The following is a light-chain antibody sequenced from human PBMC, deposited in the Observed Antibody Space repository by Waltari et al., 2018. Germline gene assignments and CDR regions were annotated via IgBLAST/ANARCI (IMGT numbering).Light chain of an antibody. V-gene: IGLV2-8*01. CDR2: EVY. CDR1: STNVGGYNY. J-gene: IGLJ3*02. Sequence: QSALTQPPSASGSLRQSVTISCPGTSTNVGGYNYVSWNQQHPGKAPRLMIYEVYNRPSGVPDRFSGSKSGNTASLTVSGLQADDEADYYCSSYAGSENVVFGGGTKLTVL. CDR3: SSYAGSENVV.